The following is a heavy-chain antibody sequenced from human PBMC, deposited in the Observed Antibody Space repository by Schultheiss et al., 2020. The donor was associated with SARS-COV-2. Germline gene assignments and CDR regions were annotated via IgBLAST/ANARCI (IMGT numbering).Heavy chain of an antibody. CDR1: GFTFSSYA. J-gene: IGHJ6*03. CDR3: AKDGLGYCSGGSCRYYYYYYMDV. CDR2: ISGSGGST. D-gene: IGHD2-15*01. V-gene: IGHV3-23*01. Sequence: GGSLRLSCAASGFTFSSYAMSWVRQAPGKGLEWVSAISGSGGSTYYADSVKGRFTISRDNSKNTLYLQMNSLRAEDTAVYYCAKDGLGYCSGGSCRYYYYYYMDVWGKGTTVTVSS.